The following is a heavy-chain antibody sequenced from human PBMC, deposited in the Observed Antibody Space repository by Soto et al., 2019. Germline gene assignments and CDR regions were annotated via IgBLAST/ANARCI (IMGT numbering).Heavy chain of an antibody. V-gene: IGHV1-69*02. J-gene: IGHJ6*03. CDR2: IIPILGIA. Sequence: ASVKVSCKASGGTFSSYTISWVRQAPGQGLEWMGRIIPILGIANYAQKFQGRVTITADKSTSTAYMELSSLRSEDTAVYYCASREMTTLTTQFLHNYYYSMDVWGKGTTVTVSS. CDR1: GGTFSSYT. D-gene: IGHD4-4*01. CDR3: ASREMTTLTTQFLHNYYYSMDV.